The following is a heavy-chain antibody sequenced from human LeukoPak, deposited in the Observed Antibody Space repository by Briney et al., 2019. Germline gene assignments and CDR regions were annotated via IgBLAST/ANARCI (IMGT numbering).Heavy chain of an antibody. J-gene: IGHJ6*03. Sequence: GGSLRLSCAASGFTFSSYGMHWVRQAPGKGLEWVAFIRYDGSNKYYADSVKGRFTISRDNSKNTLYLQMNSLRAEDTAVYYCARGGVGGSYDYYYYMDVWGKGTTVTVSS. D-gene: IGHD1-26*01. CDR2: IRYDGSNK. CDR3: ARGGVGGSYDYYYYMDV. V-gene: IGHV3-30*02. CDR1: GFTFSSYG.